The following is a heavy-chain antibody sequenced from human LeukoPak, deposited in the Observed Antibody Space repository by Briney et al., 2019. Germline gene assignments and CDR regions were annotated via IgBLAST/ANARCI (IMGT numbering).Heavy chain of an antibody. D-gene: IGHD6-6*01. CDR3: VREYSSSPGRAFDI. J-gene: IGHJ3*02. Sequence: GGSLRLSCAASGFTFSSYWMHWVRQAPGKGLVWVSRISTDGSSTNSADSVKGRFTISRDNAKNTLYLQMNSLRAEDTAVYYCVREYSSSPGRAFDIWGQGTMVTVSP. CDR1: GFTFSSYW. V-gene: IGHV3-74*01. CDR2: ISTDGSST.